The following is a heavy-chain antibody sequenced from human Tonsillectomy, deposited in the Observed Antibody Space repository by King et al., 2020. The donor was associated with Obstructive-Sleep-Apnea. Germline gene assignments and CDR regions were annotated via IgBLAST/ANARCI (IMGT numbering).Heavy chain of an antibody. CDR3: ARGSGAVAVNWFDP. J-gene: IGHJ5*02. CDR1: GGSFTDYY. CDR2: INHSEST. Sequence: VQLQQWGAGLLKPSETLSLTCAVFGGSFTDYYWSWIRQPPGTGLEWIGEINHSESTNYNPSLKSRVTISVDTSKNQFSLKLSTVTAADTAVYYCARGSGAVAVNWFDPWGQGTLVTVSS. V-gene: IGHV4-34*01. D-gene: IGHD6-13*01.